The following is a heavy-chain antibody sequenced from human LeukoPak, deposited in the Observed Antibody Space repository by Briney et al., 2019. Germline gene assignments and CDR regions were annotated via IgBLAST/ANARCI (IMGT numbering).Heavy chain of an antibody. D-gene: IGHD1-26*01. J-gene: IGHJ3*02. Sequence: GESLKISCKGSGYSFTNYWIGWVRQMPGKGLEWMGIIYPGDSDTRYSPSFQGQVTLSVDKSINTAFLQWASLKASDTAMYFCARAGVGASYLAFDIWGQGTMVTVSS. CDR3: ARAGVGASYLAFDI. CDR2: IYPGDSDT. CDR1: GYSFTNYW. V-gene: IGHV5-51*01.